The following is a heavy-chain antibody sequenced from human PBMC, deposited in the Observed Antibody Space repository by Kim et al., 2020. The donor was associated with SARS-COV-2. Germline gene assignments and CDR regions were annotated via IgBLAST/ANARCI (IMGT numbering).Heavy chain of an antibody. CDR3: AKTRGLLWFGEWSNGMDV. D-gene: IGHD3-10*01. V-gene: IGHV3-9*01. J-gene: IGHJ6*02. Sequence: GGSLRLSCAASGFTFDDYAMHWVRQAPGKGLEWVSGISWNIGSIGYADSVKGRFTISRDNAKNSLYLQMNSLRAEDTALYYCAKTRGLLWFGEWSNGMDVWGQGTTVTVSS. CDR1: GFTFDDYA. CDR2: ISWNIGSI.